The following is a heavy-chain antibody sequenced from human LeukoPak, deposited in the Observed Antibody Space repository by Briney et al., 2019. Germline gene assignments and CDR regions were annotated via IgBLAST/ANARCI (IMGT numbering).Heavy chain of an antibody. CDR1: GFTFSSYE. D-gene: IGHD6-13*01. CDR2: ISSSGSTI. V-gene: IGHV3-48*03. CDR3: ARCAYSSSWNANIDY. Sequence: GGSLRLSCAASGFTFSSYEMNWVRQAPGKGLEWVSYISSSGSTIYYADSVKGRFTISRDNAKNSLYLQMNSLRAEDTAVYYCARCAYSSSWNANIDYWGQGTRVPVSS. J-gene: IGHJ4*02.